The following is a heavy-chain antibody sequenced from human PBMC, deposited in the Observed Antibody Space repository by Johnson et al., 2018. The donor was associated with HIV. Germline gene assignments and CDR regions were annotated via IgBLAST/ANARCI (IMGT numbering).Heavy chain of an antibody. CDR1: GFNVISNY. J-gene: IGHJ3*02. V-gene: IGHV3-20*04. CDR2: INWNGGST. Sequence: EVQLVESGGGLIQRGGSLRLSCAASGFNVISNYMSWVRQAPGKGLEWVSGINWNGGSTGYADSVKGRFTISRDNAKNSLYLQMNSLRAEDTALYYCARRAFEWELPGGAFDIWGQGTMVTVSS. CDR3: ARRAFEWELPGGAFDI. D-gene: IGHD1-26*01.